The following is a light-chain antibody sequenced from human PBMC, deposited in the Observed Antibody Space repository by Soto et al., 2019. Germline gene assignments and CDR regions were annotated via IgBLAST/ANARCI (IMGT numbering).Light chain of an antibody. CDR1: QSVSSTY. CDR3: QQYRTSPPTWT. CDR2: SSS. Sequence: ELVLTQSPGTLSLSPGDRATLSCRASQSVSSTYLAWYQQRPGQAPRLLIYSSSSRASGIPDRFSGSGSGTELTLTISRLEPEDFAVYYCQQYRTSPPTWTFGQGTKVEIK. V-gene: IGKV3-20*01. J-gene: IGKJ1*01.